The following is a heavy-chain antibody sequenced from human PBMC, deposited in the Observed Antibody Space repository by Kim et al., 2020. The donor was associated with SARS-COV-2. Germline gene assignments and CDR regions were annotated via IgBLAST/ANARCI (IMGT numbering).Heavy chain of an antibody. CDR3: AKERVVVLAATNNGFDP. Sequence: SETLSLTCTVSGGSISSSGYYWGWIRQPPGKGLECIGSIYYSGTTYYNPSLKSRVTISVDTSKNQFSLNLSSVTAADTAVYYCAKERVVVLAATNNGFDPWGQGTMLSVCS. CDR2: IYYSGTT. D-gene: IGHD2-2*01. J-gene: IGHJ5*02. V-gene: IGHV4-39*01. CDR1: GGSISSSGYY.